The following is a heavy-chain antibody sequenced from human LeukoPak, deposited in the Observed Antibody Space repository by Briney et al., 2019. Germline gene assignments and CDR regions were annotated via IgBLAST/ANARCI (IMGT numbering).Heavy chain of an antibody. CDR2: ISAYNGNT. D-gene: IGHD3-22*01. Sequence: ASVKVFCKASGYTFTSYGISWVRQAPGQGLEWMGWISAYNGNTNYAQKLQGRVTMTTDTSTSTAYMELRSLRSDDTAVYYCARGTPGYYYDSSGYFGYWGQGTLVTVSS. V-gene: IGHV1-18*01. J-gene: IGHJ4*02. CDR3: ARGTPGYYYDSSGYFGY. CDR1: GYTFTSYG.